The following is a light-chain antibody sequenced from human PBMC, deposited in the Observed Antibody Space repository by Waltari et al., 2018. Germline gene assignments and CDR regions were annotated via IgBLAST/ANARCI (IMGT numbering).Light chain of an antibody. J-gene: IGLJ3*02. V-gene: IGLV1-47*01. CDR3: AVWDDRLSAWV. CDR1: SSNIADNS. CDR2: RNT. Sequence: QSVVTQPPSASGTPGQRVTISCSGGSSNIADNSVLVYQPLPQPAPRLLIYRNTARPSGVPDRFSGSKSGTSASLAISGLRSEDEADYYCAVWDDRLSAWVFGGGTKLTVL.